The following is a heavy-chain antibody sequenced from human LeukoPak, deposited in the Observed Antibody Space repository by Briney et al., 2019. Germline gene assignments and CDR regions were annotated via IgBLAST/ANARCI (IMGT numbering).Heavy chain of an antibody. D-gene: IGHD3-10*01. J-gene: IGHJ3*02. CDR3: AGGVWFGELQKRGNAFDI. Sequence: PSETLSLTCTVSGGSISSYYWSWIRQPPGKGLEWIGYIYSSGSTNYNPSLKSRVTISVDTSKNQFSLKLSSVTAADTAVYYCAGGVWFGELQKRGNAFDIWGQGTMVTVSS. CDR1: GGSISSYY. V-gene: IGHV4-59*08. CDR2: IYSSGST.